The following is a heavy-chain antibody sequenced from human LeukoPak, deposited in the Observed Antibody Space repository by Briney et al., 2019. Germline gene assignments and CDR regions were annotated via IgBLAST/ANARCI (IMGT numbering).Heavy chain of an antibody. CDR3: ARGAIGYCSVGSCYPTYFDY. D-gene: IGHD2-15*01. Sequence: ASVKVSCKASGGTFSSYAISWVRQAPGQGLEWMGGIIPIFGTANYAQKFQGRVTITADESTSTAYMELSSLRSEDKAVYYCARGAIGYCSVGSCYPTYFDYWGQGTLVTVSS. CDR2: IIPIFGTA. CDR1: GGTFSSYA. V-gene: IGHV1-69*13. J-gene: IGHJ4*02.